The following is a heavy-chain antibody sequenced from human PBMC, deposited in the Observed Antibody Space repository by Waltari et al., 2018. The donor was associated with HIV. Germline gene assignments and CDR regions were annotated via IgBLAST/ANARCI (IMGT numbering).Heavy chain of an antibody. D-gene: IGHD2-21*02. CDR2: IYSDVST. Sequence: EVQLVESGGGLVQLGGSLRLSCAVFGFTVSNNYISWVRQAPGMGLKWVSVIYSDVSTYSAESVKGKFTSSRDNSRNTVFLQMNSLTAEDTAVYYCARSVTGGHFDYWGQGTLVTVSS. CDR1: GFTVSNNY. V-gene: IGHV3-66*01. J-gene: IGHJ4*02. CDR3: ARSVTGGHFDY.